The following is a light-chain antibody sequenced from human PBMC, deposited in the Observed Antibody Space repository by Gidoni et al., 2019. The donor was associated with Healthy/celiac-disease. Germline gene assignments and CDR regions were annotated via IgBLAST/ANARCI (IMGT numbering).Light chain of an antibody. CDR2: AAS. CDR3: QPSYSTPIT. J-gene: IGKJ5*01. Sequence: DIQMTQSPSSLSASVGDRVTITCRASQSISSYLNWYQQKPGKDPKLLIYAASSLQSGVPSRFSVSGSGTDFTLTISSLQPEDFATYYCQPSYSTPITFGQGTRLEIK. CDR1: QSISSY. V-gene: IGKV1-39*01.